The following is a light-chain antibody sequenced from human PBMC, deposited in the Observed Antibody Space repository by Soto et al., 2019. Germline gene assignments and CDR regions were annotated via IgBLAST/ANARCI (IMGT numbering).Light chain of an antibody. CDR1: QSVSSN. V-gene: IGKV3-15*01. CDR3: QQYNNWLSIT. Sequence: EIVMTQSPATLSVSPGERVTLSCRASQSVSSNLAWYQQKPGQAPRLLIYGASTRATGIPARFSGSGSGTEFTLTISSLQSEDFAVYYCQQYNNWLSITFGQGTRLEIK. CDR2: GAS. J-gene: IGKJ5*01.